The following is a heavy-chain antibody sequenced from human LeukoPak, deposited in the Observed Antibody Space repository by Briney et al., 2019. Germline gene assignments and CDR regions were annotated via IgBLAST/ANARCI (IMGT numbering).Heavy chain of an antibody. D-gene: IGHD1-26*01. J-gene: IGHJ4*02. CDR2: ISISGGGT. V-gene: IGHV3-23*01. Sequence: GGSLRLSCAASGFTFSHYAMSWVRQAPGKGLEWVSGISISGGGTYYADSVKGRFTISRDNSKNTLYLQMNSLRAEDTAVYYCAKDRWELLLRYYFDYWGQGPLVTVSS. CDR3: AKDRWELLLRYYFDY. CDR1: GFTFSHYA.